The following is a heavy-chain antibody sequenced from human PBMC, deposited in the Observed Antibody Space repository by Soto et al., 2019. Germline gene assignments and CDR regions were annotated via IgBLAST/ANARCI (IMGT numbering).Heavy chain of an antibody. D-gene: IGHD3-3*01. CDR2: IYYSGST. Sequence: SETLSLTCTVSGGSISSYYWSWIRQPPGKGLEWIGYIYYSGSTNYNPSLKSRVTISVNTSKNQFSLKLSSVTAADTAVYYCARGVFSIFDYWGQGTLVTVSS. CDR1: GGSISSYY. V-gene: IGHV4-59*01. J-gene: IGHJ4*02. CDR3: ARGVFSIFDY.